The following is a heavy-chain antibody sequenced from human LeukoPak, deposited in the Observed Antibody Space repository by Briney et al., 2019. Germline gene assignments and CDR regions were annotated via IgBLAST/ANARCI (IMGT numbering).Heavy chain of an antibody. J-gene: IGHJ5*02. Sequence: PSETLSLTCTVSGGSISSYYWSWIRQPAGKGLEWIGRIYTSGSTNYNPSLKSRVTISVDTSKNQFSLKLSSVTAADTAVYYCARESSITMVRGVMGWFDPWGQGTLVTVSP. CDR3: ARESSITMVRGVMGWFDP. D-gene: IGHD3-10*01. CDR1: GGSISSYY. V-gene: IGHV4-4*07. CDR2: IYTSGST.